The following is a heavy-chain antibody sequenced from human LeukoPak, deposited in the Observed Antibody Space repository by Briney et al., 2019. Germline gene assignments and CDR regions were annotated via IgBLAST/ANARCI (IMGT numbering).Heavy chain of an antibody. CDR3: ARDYDDSSANWFDP. Sequence: SVKVSCKASGGTFSSYAISWVRQAPRQGLEWMGRIIPIFGTANYAQKFQGRVTITTDESTSTAYMELSSLRSEDTAVYYCARDYDDSSANWFDPWGQGTLVTVSS. V-gene: IGHV1-69*05. CDR2: IIPIFGTA. D-gene: IGHD3-22*01. J-gene: IGHJ5*02. CDR1: GGTFSSYA.